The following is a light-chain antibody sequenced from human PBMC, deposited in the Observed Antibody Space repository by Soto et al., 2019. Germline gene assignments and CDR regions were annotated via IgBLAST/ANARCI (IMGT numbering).Light chain of an antibody. CDR1: QSIGKY. J-gene: IGKJ5*01. CDR2: AAS. CDR3: QQLNNYPIT. Sequence: DIQITQSPSSLSASVVDRVTITCRASQSIGKYLSWFQQTPGNAPKRLIYAASGLQSGVPSRFSGSGSGTEFSLTISSLQAEDFATYYCQQLNNYPITFGQGTRLEIK. V-gene: IGKV1-17*01.